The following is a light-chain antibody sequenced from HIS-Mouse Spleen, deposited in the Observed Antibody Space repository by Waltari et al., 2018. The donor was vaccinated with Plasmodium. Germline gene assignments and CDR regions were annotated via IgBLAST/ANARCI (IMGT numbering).Light chain of an antibody. V-gene: IGLV2-23*03. Sequence: QSALTPPASVSGSPGQSTTISCNGTSSDVGSYNLVSWYQQHPGKAPKLRIYEGSKRPSGVSNRFSGSKSGNTASLTISGLQAEDEADYYCCSYAGSSTFVFGGGTKLTVL. CDR2: EGS. CDR3: CSYAGSSTFV. J-gene: IGLJ3*02. CDR1: SSDVGSYNL.